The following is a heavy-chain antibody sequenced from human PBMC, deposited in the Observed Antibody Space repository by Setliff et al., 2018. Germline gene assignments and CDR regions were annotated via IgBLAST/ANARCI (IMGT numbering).Heavy chain of an antibody. CDR3: ASGVPNYDFWSGYYTGSYWFDP. V-gene: IGHV4-4*02. CDR1: GGSISSSNW. J-gene: IGHJ5*02. Sequence: NPSETLSLTCAVSGGSISSSNWWSWVRQPPGKGLEWIGEIYHSGSTNYNPSLKSRVTISVDTSKNQFSLKLSSVTAADTAVYYCASGVPNYDFWSGYYTGSYWFDPWGQGTLVTVS. D-gene: IGHD3-3*01. CDR2: IYHSGST.